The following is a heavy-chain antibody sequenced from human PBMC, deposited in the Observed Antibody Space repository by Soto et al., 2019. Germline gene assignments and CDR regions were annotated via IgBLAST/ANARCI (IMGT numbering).Heavy chain of an antibody. V-gene: IGHV3-30*03. J-gene: IGHJ4*02. CDR2: ISYDGSDR. CDR3: ARSTYCNGGSCYPQY. Sequence: GGSLRLSCEGPGFTFSDYGFHWVRQAPGKGLEWVAMISYDGSDRYYRDSVQGRFTISRDDSKNTVFLQMNSLRTEDTAMYYCARSTYCNGGSCYPQYWGPGTLVTSPQ. D-gene: IGHD2-15*01. CDR1: GFTFSDYG.